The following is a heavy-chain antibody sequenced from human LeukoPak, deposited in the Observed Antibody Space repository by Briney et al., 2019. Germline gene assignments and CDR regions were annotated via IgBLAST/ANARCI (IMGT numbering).Heavy chain of an antibody. Sequence: ASVKVSCKASGYTFTGYYMHWVRQAPGQGLEWMGWINPNSGGTNYAQKFQGRVTMTRDTSISTAHMELSRLRSDDTAVYYCARAELELRFRLDPWGQGTLVTVSS. CDR3: ARAELELRFRLDP. V-gene: IGHV1-2*02. J-gene: IGHJ5*02. CDR2: INPNSGGT. D-gene: IGHD1-7*01. CDR1: GYTFTGYY.